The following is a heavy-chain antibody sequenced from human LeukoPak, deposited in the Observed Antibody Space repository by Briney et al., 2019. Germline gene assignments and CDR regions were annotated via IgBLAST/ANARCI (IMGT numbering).Heavy chain of an antibody. D-gene: IGHD1/OR15-1a*01. Sequence: ASVKVSCKASGYTFTSYYMHWVRQAPGQGLEWMGIINPSGGSTSYAQKFQGRVTMTRDMSTSTVYMELSSLRSEDTAVSYCARDLFDRNKPLCYFDYWGQGTLVTVSS. CDR1: GYTFTSYY. V-gene: IGHV1-46*01. CDR3: ARDLFDRNKPLCYFDY. J-gene: IGHJ4*02. CDR2: INPSGGST.